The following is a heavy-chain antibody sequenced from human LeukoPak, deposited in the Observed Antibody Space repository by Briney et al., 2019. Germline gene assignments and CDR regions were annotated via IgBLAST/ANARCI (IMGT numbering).Heavy chain of an antibody. CDR1: GFTFSSYS. D-gene: IGHD6-6*01. J-gene: IGHJ6*03. V-gene: IGHV3-21*01. CDR3: ARDSSSSFNYYYMDV. CDR2: ISSSSSYI. Sequence: GGSLRLSCAASGFTFSSYSMNWVRQAPGKGLEWVSSISSSSSYIYYADSVKGRFTISRDNAKNSLYLQMNSLRAEDTAAYYCARDSSSSFNYYYMDVWGKGTTVTVPS.